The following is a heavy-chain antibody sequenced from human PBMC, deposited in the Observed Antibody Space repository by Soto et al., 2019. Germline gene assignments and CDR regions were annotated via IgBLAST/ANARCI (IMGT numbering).Heavy chain of an antibody. Sequence: TVGSLRLSCAASGFTFSSYGMHWVRQAPGKGLEWVAVISYDGSNKYYADSVKGRFTISRDNSKNTLYLQMNSLRAEDTAVYYCASAKLAARPDDYYYYGMDVWGQGTTVTVSS. J-gene: IGHJ6*02. V-gene: IGHV3-30*03. D-gene: IGHD6-6*01. CDR2: ISYDGSNK. CDR1: GFTFSSYG. CDR3: ASAKLAARPDDYYYYGMDV.